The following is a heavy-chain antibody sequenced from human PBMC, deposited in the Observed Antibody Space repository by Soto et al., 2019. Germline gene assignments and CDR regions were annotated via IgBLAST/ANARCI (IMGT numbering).Heavy chain of an antibody. CDR1: SGSISSGGYY. Sequence: QVQLQESGQGLVKPSQTLSLTGTVSSGSISSGGYYWSWIRQHPGKGLEGIGYIYYSGSTYYNPSITRRVSISVDTSTNQCSLMLSSVTAADTAVYYCAAACVGCGGFNYNGMDVWGQGTTVTVS. CDR2: IYYSGST. V-gene: IGHV4-31*03. CDR3: AAACVGCGGFNYNGMDV. D-gene: IGHD3-16*01. J-gene: IGHJ6*02.